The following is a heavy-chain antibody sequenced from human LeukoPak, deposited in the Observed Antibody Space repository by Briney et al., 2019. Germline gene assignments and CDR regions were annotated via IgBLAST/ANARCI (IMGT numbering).Heavy chain of an antibody. V-gene: IGHV3-13*01. D-gene: IGHD2-15*01. Sequence: GGSLRLSCAASGFTFSSYAMSWVRQAPGKGLEWVSAIGTAGDTYYPGSVKGRFTISRENAKNSLYLQMNSLRAGDTAVYYCARGENCSGGSCSKSIDYWGQGTLVTVSS. CDR2: IGTAGDT. CDR1: GFTFSSYA. CDR3: ARGENCSGGSCSKSIDY. J-gene: IGHJ4*02.